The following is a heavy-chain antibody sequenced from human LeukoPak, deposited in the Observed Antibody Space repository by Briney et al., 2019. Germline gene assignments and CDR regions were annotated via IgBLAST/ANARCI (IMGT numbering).Heavy chain of an antibody. D-gene: IGHD4-23*01. J-gene: IGHJ4*02. CDR3: ARKLGGYLFDY. CDR1: GGSISSHY. Sequence: SETLSLTCTVSGGSISSHYWSWIRQPPGKGLEWSGYIYYSGSTKYNPSLKSRVTISVDTSKNQFSLKLSSVTAADTAVYYCARKLGGYLFDYWGQGTLVTVSS. CDR2: IYYSGST. V-gene: IGHV4-59*11.